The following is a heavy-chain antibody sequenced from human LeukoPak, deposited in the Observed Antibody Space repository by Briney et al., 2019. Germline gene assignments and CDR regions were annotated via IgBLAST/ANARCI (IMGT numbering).Heavy chain of an antibody. V-gene: IGHV3-23*01. J-gene: IGHJ4*02. D-gene: IGHD6-13*01. CDR1: GFTFSSYA. CDR3: AKDGTYSSSWYTIPGDYYFDY. Sequence: PGGSLRLSCAASGFTFSSYAVSWVRQAPGKGLEWVSAISGSGGSTYYADSVKGRFTISRDNSKNTLYLQMNSLRAEDTAVYYCAKDGTYSSSWYTIPGDYYFDYWGQGTLVTVSS. CDR2: ISGSGGST.